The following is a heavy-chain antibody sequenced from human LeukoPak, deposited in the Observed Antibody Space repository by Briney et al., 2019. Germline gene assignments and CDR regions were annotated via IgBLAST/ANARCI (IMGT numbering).Heavy chain of an antibody. CDR3: ARSGYGDYGMDV. Sequence: PGRSLRLSCAASGFTFSSYGMHWVRQAPGKGLEWVAVIWYDGSNKYYADSVKGRFTISRDNSKNTLYLQMNSLRAEDTAVYYCARSGYGDYGMDVWGRGTTVTVSS. CDR2: IWYDGSNK. J-gene: IGHJ6*02. V-gene: IGHV3-33*01. CDR1: GFTFSSYG. D-gene: IGHD4-17*01.